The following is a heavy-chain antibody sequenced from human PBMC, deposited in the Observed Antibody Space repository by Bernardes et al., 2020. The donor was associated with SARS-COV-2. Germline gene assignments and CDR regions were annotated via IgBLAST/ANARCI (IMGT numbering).Heavy chain of an antibody. V-gene: IGHV4-34*01. CDR2: INHSGST. CDR3: ARMAVYYYYMDV. J-gene: IGHJ6*03. Sequence: TLSLTCTVSGASMTASYWSWIRQPPGKGREWIGEINHSGSTNYNPSLKSRVTISVDTSKNQFSLKLSSVTAADTAVYYCARMAVYYYYMDVWGKGTTVTVSS. CDR1: GASMTASY.